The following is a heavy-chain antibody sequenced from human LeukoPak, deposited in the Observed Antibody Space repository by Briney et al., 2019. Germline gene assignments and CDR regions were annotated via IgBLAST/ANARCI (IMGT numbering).Heavy chain of an antibody. V-gene: IGHV3-30-3*01. J-gene: IGHJ6*02. CDR2: ISYDGSNK. Sequence: GRSLRLSCAASGFTFSSYAMHWVRQAPGKGLEWVAVISYDGSNKYYADSVKGRFTISRDNSKNTLYLQMNSLKAEDTAVYYCARDRGGYSGSRDPRYGMDVWGQGTTVTVSS. D-gene: IGHD5-12*01. CDR1: GFTFSSYA. CDR3: ARDRGGYSGSRDPRYGMDV.